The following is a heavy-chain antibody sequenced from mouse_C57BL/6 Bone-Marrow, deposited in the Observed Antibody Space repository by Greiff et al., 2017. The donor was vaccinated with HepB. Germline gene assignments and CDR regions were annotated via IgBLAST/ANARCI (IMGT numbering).Heavy chain of an antibody. Sequence: DVQLVESGAELVRPGASVKLSCTASGFNIKDDYMHWVKQRPEQGLEWIGWIDPENGDTEYASKFQGKATITADTSSNTAYLQLSSLTSEDTAVYYCTTPYYSNYVGYFDYWGQGTTLTVSS. CDR2: IDPENGDT. D-gene: IGHD2-5*01. CDR3: TTPYYSNYVGYFDY. CDR1: GFNIKDDY. J-gene: IGHJ2*01. V-gene: IGHV14-4*01.